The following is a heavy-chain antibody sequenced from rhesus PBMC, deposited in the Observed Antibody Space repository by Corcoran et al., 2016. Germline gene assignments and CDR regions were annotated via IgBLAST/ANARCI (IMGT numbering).Heavy chain of an antibody. Sequence: QVQLQESGPGLVKPLETLSLTCAVSCGSISSNYWIWLRQAPGRGLGWIGKIKGRGSSTNYNPSRKSRGTRSVDTSKNQLSRKLSSVTAADTAVYYCARHEIQRVQYDYWGQGVLVTVSS. J-gene: IGHJ4*01. CDR2: IKGRGSST. D-gene: IGHD5-24*01. CDR1: CGSISSNY. CDR3: ARHEIQRVQYDY. V-gene: IGHV4S11*01.